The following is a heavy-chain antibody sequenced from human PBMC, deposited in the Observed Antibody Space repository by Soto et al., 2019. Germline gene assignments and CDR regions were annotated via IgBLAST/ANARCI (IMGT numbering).Heavy chain of an antibody. Sequence: QVLLVESGGGVVQPGRSLRLSCAASEFTFSTYPMHWVRQAPGKGLEWVAVISYDGTNTYYADSVKGRFTISRDNSKKTLSLQMNSLRGDDTAVYYCARGASDFWNAYPEIHFFDYCGQGAPVFVSS. D-gene: IGHD3-3*01. CDR1: EFTFSTYP. CDR3: ARGASDFWNAYPEIHFFDY. CDR2: ISYDGTNT. J-gene: IGHJ4*02. V-gene: IGHV3-30-3*01.